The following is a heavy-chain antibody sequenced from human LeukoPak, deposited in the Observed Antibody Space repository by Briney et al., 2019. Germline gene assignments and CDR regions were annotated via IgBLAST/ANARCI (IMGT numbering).Heavy chain of an antibody. Sequence: GGSLRLSCAASGFTVSSNHMSWVRQAPGKGLEWVSVIYSGGSTYYADSVKGRFTISRDNSKNTLYLQMNSLRAEDTAVYYCARVIVTGYYDAFDIWGQGTMVTVSS. V-gene: IGHV3-53*01. D-gene: IGHD3-9*01. CDR2: IYSGGST. CDR3: ARVIVTGYYDAFDI. J-gene: IGHJ3*02. CDR1: GFTVSSNH.